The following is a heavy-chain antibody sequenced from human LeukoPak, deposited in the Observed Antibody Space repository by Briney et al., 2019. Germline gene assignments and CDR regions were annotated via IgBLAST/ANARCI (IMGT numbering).Heavy chain of an antibody. Sequence: SVKVSCKASGGTFSSYAISWVRQAPGQGLEWMGGIIPIFGTANYAQKFQGRVTITADESTSTAYMELSSLRSEDTAVYYCASQGYCSSTSCYGSVYYYMDVWGKGTTVTVSS. J-gene: IGHJ6*03. CDR3: ASQGYCSSTSCYGSVYYYMDV. D-gene: IGHD2-2*01. CDR1: GGTFSSYA. V-gene: IGHV1-69*13. CDR2: IIPIFGTA.